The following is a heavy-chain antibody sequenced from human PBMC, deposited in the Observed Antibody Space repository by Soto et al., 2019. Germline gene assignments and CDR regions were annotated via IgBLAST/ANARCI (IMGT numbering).Heavy chain of an antibody. CDR2: ISGSGGST. CDR1: GFTFISYA. CDR3: AKENGYSSSWFEFDY. V-gene: IGHV3-23*01. D-gene: IGHD6-13*01. J-gene: IGHJ4*02. Sequence: EVQLLESGGGLVQPGGSLRLSCAASGFTFISYAMSWVRQAPGKGVEWVSAISGSGGSTYYADSVKGRFTISRDNSITTLYLQMTTRRAEATAVYYFAKENGYSSSWFEFDYWGQGTLVTVSS.